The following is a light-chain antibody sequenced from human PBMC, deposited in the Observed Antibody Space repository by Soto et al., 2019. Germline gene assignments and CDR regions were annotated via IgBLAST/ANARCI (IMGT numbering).Light chain of an antibody. J-gene: IGKJ2*01. V-gene: IGKV1-27*01. CDR1: QDISNY. Sequence: IQMTQSPSSLSASVGDRVTITCRASQDISNYLAWYQQKPGKVPKLLIYAASTLQSGVPSRFSGSGSGTDFTLTISSLQPEDIATYYCHQYASSNHTFGQGTKLEIK. CDR3: HQYASSNHT. CDR2: AAS.